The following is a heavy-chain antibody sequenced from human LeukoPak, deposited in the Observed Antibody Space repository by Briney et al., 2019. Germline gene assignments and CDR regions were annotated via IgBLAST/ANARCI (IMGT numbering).Heavy chain of an antibody. CDR3: AKRSCVSNADAVL. J-gene: IGHJ4*02. Sequence: PGGSLTLSCAASGFTFSSYSMSWVREAPARGLEWVSSLRGNGDTFYADSVKGRFTLSRDDSRNTVYLQLNNLRVEDTAIYYCAKRSCVSNADAVLWGQGTVVTVSS. D-gene: IGHD1-1*01. V-gene: IGHV3-23*01. CDR2: LRGNGDT. CDR1: GFTFSSYS.